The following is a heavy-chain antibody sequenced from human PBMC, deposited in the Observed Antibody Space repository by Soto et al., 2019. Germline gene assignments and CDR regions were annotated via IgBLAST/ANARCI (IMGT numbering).Heavy chain of an antibody. J-gene: IGHJ5*02. Sequence: SEILSLTCSVSGGSISSSYWNWIRQPAGKGLEWIGRFYTTGRASYNPSLKGRLTLSGDTSKNQFSLKLSSVTAADTAVFYCARHRARNWFDPWGQGTLVTVSS. D-gene: IGHD6-6*01. V-gene: IGHV4-4*07. CDR1: GGSISSSY. CDR2: FYTTGRA. CDR3: ARHRARNWFDP.